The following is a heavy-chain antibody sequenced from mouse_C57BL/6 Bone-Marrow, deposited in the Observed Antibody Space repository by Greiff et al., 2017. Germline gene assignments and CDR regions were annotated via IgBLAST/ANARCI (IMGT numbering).Heavy chain of an antibody. CDR1: GFTFSSYG. D-gene: IGHD2-3*01. CDR3: ARHDGFYYYAMDY. J-gene: IGHJ4*01. Sequence: EVMLVESGGDLVKPGGSLKLSCAASGFTFSSYGMSWVRQTPDKRLEWVATISSGGSYTYYPDSVKGRFTISRDHAKNTLYLQMSSLKSEDTAMYYCARHDGFYYYAMDYWGQGTSVTVSS. CDR2: ISSGGSYT. V-gene: IGHV5-6*02.